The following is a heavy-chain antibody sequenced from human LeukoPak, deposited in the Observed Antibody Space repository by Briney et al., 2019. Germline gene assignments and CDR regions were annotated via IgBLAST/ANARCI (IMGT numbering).Heavy chain of an antibody. CDR2: IYHSGST. CDR1: GYSISSGYY. V-gene: IGHV4-38-2*01. D-gene: IGHD3-10*01. J-gene: IGHJ4*02. Sequence: PSETLCLTCAVSGYSISSGYYWGWIRQPPGKGLEWIGSIYHSGSTYYNPSLKSRVTISVDTSKNQFSLKLSSVTAADTAVYYCARALSYYYGSGSYYHDYWGQGTLVTVSS. CDR3: ARALSYYYGSGSYYHDY.